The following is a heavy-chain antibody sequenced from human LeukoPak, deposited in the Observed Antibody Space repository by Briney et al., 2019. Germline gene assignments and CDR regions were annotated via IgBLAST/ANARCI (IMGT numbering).Heavy chain of an antibody. CDR1: GGSFSGYY. V-gene: IGHV4-34*01. Sequence: PSETLSLTCAVYGGSFSGYYWSWICQPPGKGLEWIGEINHSGSTNYNPSLKSRVTISVDTSKNQFSLKLSSVTAADTAVYYCARGTNYGSGSFIDYWGQGTLVTASS. CDR2: INHSGST. CDR3: ARGTNYGSGSFIDY. D-gene: IGHD3-10*01. J-gene: IGHJ4*02.